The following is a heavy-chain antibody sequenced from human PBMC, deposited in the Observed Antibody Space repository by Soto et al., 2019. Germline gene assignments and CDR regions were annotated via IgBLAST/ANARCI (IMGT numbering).Heavy chain of an antibody. J-gene: IGHJ6*02. CDR1: GGYFNNRQTLNSYP. D-gene: IGHD3-16*01. CDR2: FIPLFGTT. V-gene: IGHV1-69*06. CDR3: ATSWGGEIYHSYYAMDV. Sequence: QVQVVQSGAEVKRPGSSVNVSCKASGGYFNNRQTLNSYPISWVRQAPGQGLEGMGGFIPLFGTTNYAQRVQGRVTIIADKSTSTTDLDLNNGTSDDTAVYYCATSWGGEIYHSYYAMDVWGQGTTVTVSS.